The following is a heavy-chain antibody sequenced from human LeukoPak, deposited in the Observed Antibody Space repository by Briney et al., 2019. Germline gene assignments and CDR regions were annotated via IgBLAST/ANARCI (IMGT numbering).Heavy chain of an antibody. CDR1: GGSISSYY. J-gene: IGHJ4*02. CDR2: IYYSGST. CDR3: ARGVIVATMIFDY. V-gene: IGHV4-59*01. Sequence: KPSETLSLTCTVSGGSISSYYWSWIRQPPGKGLEWIGYIYYSGSTNYNPSLKSRVTISVDTSKNQFSLKLSSVTAADTAVYYCARGVIVATMIFDYWGQGTLVTVSS. D-gene: IGHD5-12*01.